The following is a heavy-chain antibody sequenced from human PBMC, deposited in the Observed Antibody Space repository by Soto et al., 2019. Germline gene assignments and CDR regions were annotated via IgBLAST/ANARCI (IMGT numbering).Heavy chain of an antibody. Sequence: EVQLVESGGGLVKPGGSLRLSCAASGFTFSSYSMNWVRQAPGKGLEWVSSISSSSSYIYYADSVKGRFTISRDNAKNSLYLQMNSLRAEDTAVYYCARRDSSTSSDESFDEYYYYYMDVWGKGTTVTVSS. J-gene: IGHJ6*03. D-gene: IGHD2-2*01. CDR3: ARRDSSTSSDESFDEYYYYYMDV. V-gene: IGHV3-21*01. CDR1: GFTFSSYS. CDR2: ISSSSSYI.